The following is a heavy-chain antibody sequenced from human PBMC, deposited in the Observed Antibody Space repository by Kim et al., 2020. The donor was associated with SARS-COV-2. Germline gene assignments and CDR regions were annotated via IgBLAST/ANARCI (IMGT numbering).Heavy chain of an antibody. Sequence: GGSLRLSCAASGFTFSSYGMHWVRQAPGKGLEWVAVISYDGSNKYYADSVKGRFTISRDNSKNTLYLQMSSLRAEDTAVYYCAKGHHYGSGSYGNWFDPWGQGTLVTVSS. D-gene: IGHD3-10*01. V-gene: IGHV3-30*18. CDR1: GFTFSSYG. CDR3: AKGHHYGSGSYGNWFDP. CDR2: ISYDGSNK. J-gene: IGHJ5*02.